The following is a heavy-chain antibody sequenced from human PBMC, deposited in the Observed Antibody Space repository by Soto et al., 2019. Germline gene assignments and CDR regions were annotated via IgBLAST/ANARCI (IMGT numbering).Heavy chain of an antibody. CDR2: ISYDGSNK. V-gene: IGHV3-30*18. CDR1: GFTFSSYG. D-gene: IGHD6-13*01. Sequence: GGSLRLSCAASGFTFSSYGMHWVRQAPGKGLEWVAVISYDGSNKYYADSVKGRFTISRDNSKNTLYLQMNSLRAEDTAVYYCAKDKVAAAPRRYYYYGMDVWGQGTTVTVSS. CDR3: AKDKVAAAPRRYYYYGMDV. J-gene: IGHJ6*02.